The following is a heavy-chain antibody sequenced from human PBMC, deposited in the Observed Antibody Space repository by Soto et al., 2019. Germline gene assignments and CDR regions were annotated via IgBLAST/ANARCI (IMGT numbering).Heavy chain of an antibody. Sequence: GASVKVSCKASGGTFSSYAISWVRQAPGQGLEWMGGIIPIFGTANYAQKFQGRVTITADESTSTAYMELSSLRSEDTAVYYCAGTGGATIRARYYCYYGMDVWGQGTTVTVSS. V-gene: IGHV1-69*13. CDR1: GGTFSSYA. CDR2: IIPIFGTA. J-gene: IGHJ6*02. CDR3: AGTGGATIRARYYCYYGMDV. D-gene: IGHD1-26*01.